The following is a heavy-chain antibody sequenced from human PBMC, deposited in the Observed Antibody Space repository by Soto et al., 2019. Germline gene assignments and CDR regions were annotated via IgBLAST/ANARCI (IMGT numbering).Heavy chain of an antibody. CDR3: ARDPVYGWNYDQRAPGLFFDY. D-gene: IGHD1-7*01. J-gene: IGHJ4*02. CDR1: GYIFAGYY. CDR2: INPNSGGT. V-gene: IGHV1-2*02. Sequence: GASVKVSCKASGYIFAGYYMAWVRQAPGQGLEWMGWINPNSGGTNYAQKFQGRVTMTRDTSISTAYMELSRLRSDDTAVYYCARDPVYGWNYDQRAPGLFFDYWGQGTLVTVSS.